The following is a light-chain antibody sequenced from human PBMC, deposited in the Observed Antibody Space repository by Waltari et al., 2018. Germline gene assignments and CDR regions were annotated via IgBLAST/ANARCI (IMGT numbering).Light chain of an antibody. Sequence: QLVLTQSPSASASLGASVKLTCTLSSGHSDYAIAWHQQQPGKGPRCLMKCNSGGRHNKGDGFPDRFSGSSSGAERYLTISSLQSEDEADYYCHAWRSGILVFAGGTKLTVL. CDR3: HAWRSGILV. CDR2: CNSGGRH. J-gene: IGLJ2*01. V-gene: IGLV4-69*01. CDR1: SGHSDYA.